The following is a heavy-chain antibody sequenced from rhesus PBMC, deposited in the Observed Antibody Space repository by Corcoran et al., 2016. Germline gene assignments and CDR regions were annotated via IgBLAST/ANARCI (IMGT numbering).Heavy chain of an antibody. J-gene: IGHJ2*01. Sequence: EVQLVESGGGVVQPGGSLRLSCAASGLTFSSYGMHWVRQAPGKGLDGVAVISYDGSKKYYAESGKDRFTISRDNSKNMLFLQMNNLKLEDTAVYYCARTPREYSGYSYRPYWYFDLWGPGTPITISS. D-gene: IGHD5-42*01. CDR3: ARTPREYSGYSYRPYWYFDL. V-gene: IGHV3-54*02. CDR2: ISYDGSKK. CDR1: GLTFSSYG.